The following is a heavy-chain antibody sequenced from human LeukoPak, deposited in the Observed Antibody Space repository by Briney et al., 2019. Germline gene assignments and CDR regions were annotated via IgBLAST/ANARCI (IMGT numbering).Heavy chain of an antibody. CDR1: GGSISSSNW. J-gene: IGHJ4*02. V-gene: IGHV4-4*02. D-gene: IGHD3-10*01. CDR3: AGAVWFGEPHYFDY. Sequence: PSGTLSLTCAVSGGSISSSNWWSWVRQPPGKGLEWIGYIYYSGSTYYNPSLKSRVTISVDTSKNQFSLKLSSVTAADTAVYYCAGAVWFGEPHYFDYWGQGTLVTVSS. CDR2: IYYSGST.